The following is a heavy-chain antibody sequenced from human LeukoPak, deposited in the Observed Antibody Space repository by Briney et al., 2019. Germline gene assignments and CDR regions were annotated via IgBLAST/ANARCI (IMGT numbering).Heavy chain of an antibody. CDR1: GFTFSSYA. CDR3: ARAGRAHDAFDI. V-gene: IGHV3-30-3*01. CDR2: ISYDGSNK. Sequence: GRSVRLSCAASGFTFSSYAMHWVRQAPGKGLEWVAVISYDGSNKYYADSVKGRFTISRDNSKNTLYLQMNSLRAEDTAVYYCARAGRAHDAFDIWGQGTMVTVSS. D-gene: IGHD1-1*01. J-gene: IGHJ3*02.